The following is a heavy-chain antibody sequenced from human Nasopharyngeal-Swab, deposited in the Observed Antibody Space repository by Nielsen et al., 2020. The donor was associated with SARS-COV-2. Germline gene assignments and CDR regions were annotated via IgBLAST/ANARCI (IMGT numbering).Heavy chain of an antibody. CDR3: ARGGVGPVGGALDY. CDR2: MNPNSGNT. J-gene: IGHJ4*02. Sequence: ASVKVSCTASGYNFTTYDFNWVRQATGQGLEWMGWMNPNSGNTGYAQKFQGRVTMTRKTSLSTAYLELRSLRSDDTAVYYCARGGVGPVGGALDYWGQGTLVTVSS. CDR1: GYNFTTYD. V-gene: IGHV1-8*01. D-gene: IGHD1-26*01.